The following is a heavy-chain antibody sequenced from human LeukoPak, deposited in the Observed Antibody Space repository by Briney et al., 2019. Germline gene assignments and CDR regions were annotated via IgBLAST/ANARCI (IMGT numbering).Heavy chain of an antibody. CDR1: GYTFTSCG. CDR2: ISAYNGNT. J-gene: IGHJ6*02. V-gene: IGHV1-18*01. D-gene: IGHD2-2*01. CDR3: ARYCSSTSCYQPYYGMDV. Sequence: SAVKVSFKSAGYTFTSCGFSWVRQAPAQGLEWMGLISAYNGNTNYAQKLQGRVTMTTDTTTSKAYMKLRSLRSDDTAVYYSARYCSSTSCYQPYYGMDVWGQATTVTASS.